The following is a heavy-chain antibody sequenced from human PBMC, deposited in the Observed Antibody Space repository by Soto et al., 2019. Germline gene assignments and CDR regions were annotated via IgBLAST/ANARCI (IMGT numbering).Heavy chain of an antibody. CDR2: ISPDGGST. Sequence: GASVKVSCKASGYTFTTYYMHWVRQAPGQGLEWMGIISPDGGSTSYAQKIQGRVTMTRDTSTSKVYMELSRLRSEDTAVYYCATRDPGHYWGHGTLVTVSS. CDR3: ATRDPGHY. J-gene: IGHJ4*01. V-gene: IGHV1-46*01. CDR1: GYTFTTYY.